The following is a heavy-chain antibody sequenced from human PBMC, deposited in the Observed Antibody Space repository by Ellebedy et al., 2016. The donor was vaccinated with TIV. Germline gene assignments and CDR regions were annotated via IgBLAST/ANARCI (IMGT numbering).Heavy chain of an antibody. CDR2: ISYSGGT. CDR1: GGSISGSSYY. Sequence: SETLSLTXTVAGGSISGSSYYWGWIRQPPGRGPEWIGSISYSGGTYSNPSLESRVTTSVDTSKNQFSLKLNSVTAADTAVYYCARGSGWLDYWGQGTLVTVSS. CDR3: ARGSGWLDY. V-gene: IGHV4-39*07. D-gene: IGHD6-19*01. J-gene: IGHJ4*02.